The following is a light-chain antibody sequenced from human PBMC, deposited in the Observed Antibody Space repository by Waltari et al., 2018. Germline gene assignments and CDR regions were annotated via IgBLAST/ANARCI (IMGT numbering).Light chain of an antibody. V-gene: IGKV4-1*01. Sequence: DIVMTQSPDSLAVSLGERATINCKSIQSVLSSSNNKNYLACYQHKPGQPPKLLISWSSTRESGVPDRFSGSGSGTDFTLTISSPQAEDVAVYYCQQHYGSPLTFGGGTKVEIK. CDR2: WSS. CDR3: QQHYGSPLT. J-gene: IGKJ4*01. CDR1: QSVLSSSNNKNY.